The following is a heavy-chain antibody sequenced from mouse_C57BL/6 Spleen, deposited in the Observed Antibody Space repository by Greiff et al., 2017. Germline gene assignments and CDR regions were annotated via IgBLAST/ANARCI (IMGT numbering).Heavy chain of an antibody. D-gene: IGHD1-1*01. CDR3: ARSRGSSPYYAMDY. Sequence: VQLQQSGPELVQPGASVKMSCKASGYTFTDYNMHWVKQSPGASLQWIGSMNRNNGGTSYKKKFKGKATLTVNKSSSTAYMELRSLTSEDSAVYYCARSRGSSPYYAMDYWGQGTSVTVSA. J-gene: IGHJ4*01. CDR2: MNRNNGGT. V-gene: IGHV1-22*01. CDR1: GYTFTDYN.